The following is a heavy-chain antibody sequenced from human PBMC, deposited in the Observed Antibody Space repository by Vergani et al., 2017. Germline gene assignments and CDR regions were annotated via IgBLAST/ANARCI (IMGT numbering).Heavy chain of an antibody. V-gene: IGHV3-23*04. CDR2: ISGSGGST. D-gene: IGHD3-10*01. CDR1: GFTFSSYA. CDR3: AKEGSGGYVHY. J-gene: IGHJ4*02. Sequence: EVQLVESGGGLVQPGGSLRLSCAASGFTFSSYAMSWVRQAPGKGLEWGSAISGSGGSTYYADSVKTRVTISRDTSKNTLYLQMNSLRTDDTAVYYCAKEGSGGYVHYWGQGTVVTVSS.